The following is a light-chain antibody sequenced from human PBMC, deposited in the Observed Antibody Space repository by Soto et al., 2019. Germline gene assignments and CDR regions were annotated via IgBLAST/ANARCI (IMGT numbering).Light chain of an antibody. V-gene: IGKV3-20*01. CDR3: QQYGGSPPYT. CDR2: GAS. CDR1: QSFSSTY. Sequence: EIVLAQSPDTLSLSPGERATLSCRASQSFSSTYLAWYQHKPGQAPRLLIYGASSSATGIPDRFTGSGSGTDFTLSISRLEPEDFTRYYCQQYGGSPPYTFGQGTKLEIK. J-gene: IGKJ2*01.